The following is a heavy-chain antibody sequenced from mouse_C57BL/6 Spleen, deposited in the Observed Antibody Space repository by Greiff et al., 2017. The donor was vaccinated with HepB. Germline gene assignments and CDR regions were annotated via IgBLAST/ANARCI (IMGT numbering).Heavy chain of an antibody. J-gene: IGHJ4*01. CDR2: ISDGGSYT. CDR1: GFTFSSYA. D-gene: IGHD1-1*01. Sequence: EVMLVESGGGLVKPGGSLKLSCAASGFTFSSYAMSWVRQTPEKRLEWVATISDGGSYTYYPDNVKGRFTISSDNAKNNLYLQMSHLKSEDTAMYYCAREGVGSSYGAMDYWGQGTSVTVSS. CDR3: AREGVGSSYGAMDY. V-gene: IGHV5-4*01.